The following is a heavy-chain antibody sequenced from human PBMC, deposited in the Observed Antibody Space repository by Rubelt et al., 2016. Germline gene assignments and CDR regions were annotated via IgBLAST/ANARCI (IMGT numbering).Heavy chain of an antibody. CDR1: TFTSYG. CDR2: IWSDGSNK. V-gene: IGHV3-33*01. D-gene: IGHD6-19*01. CDR3: ARHLYASGWGGAFQR. J-gene: IGHJ1*01. Sequence: TFTSYGMHWVRQAPGKGLESVAVIWSDGSNKDYADSVKGRFTISRDNSKNTLFLQMNSLRAEDTAAYYCARHLYASGWGGAFQRWGQGTLVIVSS.